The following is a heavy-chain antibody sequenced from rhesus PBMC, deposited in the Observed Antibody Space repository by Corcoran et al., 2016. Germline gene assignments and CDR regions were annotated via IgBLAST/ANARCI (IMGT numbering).Heavy chain of an antibody. V-gene: IGHV1S2*01. CDR2: INPYNGNT. CDR3: ARVSSSHAFDF. CDR1: GYTFTDYY. D-gene: IGHD4-29*01. Sequence: QVQLVQSGAELKKPGSSVKVSCKASGYTFTDYYMHWVRQPPRQGLEWMGWINPYNGNTKYAQKFQGRVTMTRDTSTSTAYMELSSLRSEDTAVYYCARVSSSHAFDFWGQGLRVTVSS. J-gene: IGHJ3*01.